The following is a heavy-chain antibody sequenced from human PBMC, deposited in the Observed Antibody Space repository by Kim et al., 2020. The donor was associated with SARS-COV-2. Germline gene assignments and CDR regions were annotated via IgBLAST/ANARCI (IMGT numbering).Heavy chain of an antibody. CDR3: AKASSGFNDY. CDR1: GFTFSSYG. CDR2: ISYDGSNK. D-gene: IGHD6-19*01. V-gene: IGHV3-30*18. Sequence: GGSLRLSCAASGFTFSSYGMHWVRQAPGKGLEWVAVISYDGSNKYYADSVKGRFTISRDNSKNTLYLQMNSLRAEDTAVYYCAKASSGFNDYWPREPWSPSPQ. J-gene: IGHJ4*02.